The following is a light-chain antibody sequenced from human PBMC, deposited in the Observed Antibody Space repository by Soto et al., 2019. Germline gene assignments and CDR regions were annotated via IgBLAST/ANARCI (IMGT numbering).Light chain of an antibody. Sequence: DIQLTQSRSSLSASVGDRVTITCRASQSIRIYLNWYQQKPGEAPRLLIYAASSLQSGVPSRFSASGSGTDFTLIISTLQPEDFATYYCQQSFSIPSWTFGQGTKVDIK. CDR2: AAS. J-gene: IGKJ1*01. CDR1: QSIRIY. V-gene: IGKV1-39*01. CDR3: QQSFSIPSWT.